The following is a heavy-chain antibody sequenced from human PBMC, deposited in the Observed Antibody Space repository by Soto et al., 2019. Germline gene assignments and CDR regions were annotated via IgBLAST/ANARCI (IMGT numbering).Heavy chain of an antibody. CDR3: ARDSGIRGFDY. CDR1: GGSISSGGYY. Sequence: QVQLQESGPGLVKPSQTLSLTCTVSGGSISSGGYYWSWIRQHPGKGLEWIGYIYYSGSTYYNPSRKSRDTISVDTSKNQCSLKLSSVTAADTAVYYCARDSGIRGFDYWGQGTLVTVSS. D-gene: IGHD1-26*01. CDR2: IYYSGST. J-gene: IGHJ4*02. V-gene: IGHV4-31*03.